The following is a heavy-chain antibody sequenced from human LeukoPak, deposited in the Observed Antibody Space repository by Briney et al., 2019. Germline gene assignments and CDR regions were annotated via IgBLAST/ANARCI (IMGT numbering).Heavy chain of an antibody. Sequence: GGSLRLSCAASGFTFSSYAMHWVRQAPGKGLEWVAVISYDGSNKYYADSVKGRFTISRDNSKNTLYLQMNSLRAEDTAVYYCARDADYYDSSGYTHIFDYWGPGTLVTVSS. CDR2: ISYDGSNK. J-gene: IGHJ4*02. V-gene: IGHV3-30*04. CDR1: GFTFSSYA. D-gene: IGHD3-22*01. CDR3: ARDADYYDSSGYTHIFDY.